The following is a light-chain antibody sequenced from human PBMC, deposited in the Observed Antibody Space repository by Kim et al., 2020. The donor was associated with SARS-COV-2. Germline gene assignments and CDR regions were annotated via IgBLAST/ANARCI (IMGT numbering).Light chain of an antibody. CDR2: DAS. CDR1: QAITNY. V-gene: IGKV1-33*01. J-gene: IGKJ5*01. CDR3: QQYDIVPPT. Sequence: ASLGDRVTITCRASQAITNYLNWYQQKPGKAPKLLIYDASKLETGVPSRFSGSGSGTDFTLTITSLQPEDIATYYCQQYDIVPPTFGQGTRLEIK.